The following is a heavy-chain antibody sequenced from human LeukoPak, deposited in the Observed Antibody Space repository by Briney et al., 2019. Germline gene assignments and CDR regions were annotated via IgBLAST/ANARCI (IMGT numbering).Heavy chain of an antibody. J-gene: IGHJ5*02. CDR2: IKSKTDGETT. CDR3: TTRYCSGGSCYSRWFDP. CDR1: GFTFSYAW. V-gene: IGHV3-15*01. D-gene: IGHD2-15*01. Sequence: GGSLRLSCAASGFTFSYAWMSWVRQAPGKGLEWVGRIKSKTDGETTDYAAPVKGRFTISRDDSKNTLYLQMNSLKTEDTAVYYCTTRYCSGGSCYSRWFDPWGQGTLVTVSS.